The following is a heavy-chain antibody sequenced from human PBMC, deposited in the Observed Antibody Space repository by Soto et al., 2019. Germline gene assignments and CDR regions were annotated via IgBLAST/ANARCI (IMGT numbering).Heavy chain of an antibody. CDR3: ASGHDYDSSGGYYFEY. CDR2: IYSAGNR. J-gene: IGHJ4*02. CDR1: GFTVSSNY. V-gene: IGHV3-53*01. D-gene: IGHD3-22*01. Sequence: PGGSLRLSCAASGFTVSSNYMNWVRQAPGKGLEWVSVIYSAGNRYYVDSVRGRFSISRDNSKNTVYLQMNSLRVEDTAVYYCASGHDYDSSGGYYFEYWGQGTLVTVS.